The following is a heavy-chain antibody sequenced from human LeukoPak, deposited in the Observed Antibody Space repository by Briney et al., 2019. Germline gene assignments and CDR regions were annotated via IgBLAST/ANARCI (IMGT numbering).Heavy chain of an antibody. CDR2: ISGSGGSA. Sequence: GGSLRLSRAASGFTFSSYAMSWVRQAPGKGLEWVSAISGSGGSAYYADSVKGRFTISRDNSKNTLYLQMNSLRAEDTAVYYCAKAPQQWLEFDYWGQGTLVTVSS. V-gene: IGHV3-23*01. D-gene: IGHD6-19*01. CDR1: GFTFSSYA. J-gene: IGHJ4*02. CDR3: AKAPQQWLEFDY.